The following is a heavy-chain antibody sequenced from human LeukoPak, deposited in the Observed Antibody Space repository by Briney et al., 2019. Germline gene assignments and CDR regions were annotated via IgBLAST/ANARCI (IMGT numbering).Heavy chain of an antibody. D-gene: IGHD3-3*01. J-gene: IGHJ4*01. Sequence: SETLSLTCPVSGASINNNFWTWIRQPPGKGLEWIGYIYSSGSANYNPSLKSRVIFSGDTSKNQISLNLTSVTAADTAVYFCARHRDYYYTWGHGTLVTVSS. CDR1: GASINNNF. CDR3: ARHRDYYYT. CDR2: IYSSGSA. V-gene: IGHV4-59*08.